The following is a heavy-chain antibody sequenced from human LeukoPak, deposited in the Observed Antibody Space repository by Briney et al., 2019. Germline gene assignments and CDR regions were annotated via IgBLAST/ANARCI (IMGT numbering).Heavy chain of an antibody. V-gene: IGHV1-58*01. J-gene: IGHJ4*02. CDR1: GFTFTSSA. CDR2: IVVGSGNT. CDR3: AAESTDSSGC. Sequence: SVKVFCKASGFTFTSSAVQWVRQAIGQRLKWIGWIVVGSGNTDYAQKFQERVTITRDMSTSTAYMELSSLRSEDTAVYYCAAESTDSSGCWGQGTLVTVSS. D-gene: IGHD3-22*01.